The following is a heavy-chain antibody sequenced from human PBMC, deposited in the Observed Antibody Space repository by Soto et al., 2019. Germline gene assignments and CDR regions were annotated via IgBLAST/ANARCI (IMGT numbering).Heavy chain of an antibody. J-gene: IGHJ4*02. D-gene: IGHD6-13*01. CDR1: GFIPSSYA. CDR3: AKDAIMVSSSFNYFDF. V-gene: IGHV3-23*01. Sequence: GGSPRLSCVVSGFIPSSYAMSWVRQAPGKGLEWVSGISGSSGATSYADSVKGRFTISRDNSKNTLYLQMNSLSAEDTAIYYCAKDAIMVSSSFNYFDFWGQGALVTVSS. CDR2: ISGSSGAT.